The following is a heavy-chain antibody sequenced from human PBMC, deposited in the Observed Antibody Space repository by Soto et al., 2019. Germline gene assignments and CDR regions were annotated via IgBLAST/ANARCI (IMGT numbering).Heavy chain of an antibody. V-gene: IGHV3-30-3*01. D-gene: IGHD2-21*02. CDR3: TAMTY. Sequence: GGSLRLSCAAPGFTFSSYALHWVRQAPGKGLEWVALISYDGSKKYYADSVKGRFTISRDNAKNTLYLQMNSLRAEDTGIYYCTAMTYWGQGTLVTVSS. CDR1: GFTFSSYA. J-gene: IGHJ4*02. CDR2: ISYDGSKK.